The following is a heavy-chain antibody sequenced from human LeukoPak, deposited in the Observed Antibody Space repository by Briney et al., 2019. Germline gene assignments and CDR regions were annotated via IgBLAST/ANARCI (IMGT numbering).Heavy chain of an antibody. CDR1: GFTFDDYT. Sequence: GGSLRLSCAASGFTFDDYTMHWVRQAPGKGLEWVSLISWDGGSTYYANSVKGRFTISRDNSKNSLYLQMNSLRTEDTALYFCAKDHYYGSGSYSRWVYFDYWGQGTLVTVSS. D-gene: IGHD3-10*01. CDR2: ISWDGGST. J-gene: IGHJ4*02. CDR3: AKDHYYGSGSYSRWVYFDY. V-gene: IGHV3-43*01.